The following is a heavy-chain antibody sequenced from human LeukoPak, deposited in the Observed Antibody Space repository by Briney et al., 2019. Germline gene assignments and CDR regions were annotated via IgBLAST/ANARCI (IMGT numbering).Heavy chain of an antibody. CDR3: VRDEANSGYPDY. D-gene: IGHD3-22*01. J-gene: IGHJ4*02. Sequence: SETLSLTCTVSGGSISSYYWSWIRQPAGKAPEWIGRIHSSGIINYNPPLKSRVTISLDYSNNQVSLKSNYVTAADTAVYYCVRDEANSGYPDYWGQGTLATVSS. CDR2: IHSSGII. CDR1: GGSISSYY. V-gene: IGHV4-4*07.